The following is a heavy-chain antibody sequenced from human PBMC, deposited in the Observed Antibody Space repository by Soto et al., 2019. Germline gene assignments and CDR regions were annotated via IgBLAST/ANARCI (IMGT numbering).Heavy chain of an antibody. V-gene: IGHV1-3*01. Sequence: QVQLVQSGAEVKKPGASVKVSCKASGYTFTSYAMHWVRQAPGQRLEWMGCINAGNGNTKYSQKFQGRVTINRDTYASTAYMELSSLRSEDTAVYYCARNGDRGFQQWGQGTLVTVSS. D-gene: IGHD4-17*01. J-gene: IGHJ1*01. CDR3: ARNGDRGFQQ. CDR1: GYTFTSYA. CDR2: INAGNGNT.